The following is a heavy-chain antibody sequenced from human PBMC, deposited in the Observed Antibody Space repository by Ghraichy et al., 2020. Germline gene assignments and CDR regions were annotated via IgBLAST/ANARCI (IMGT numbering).Heavy chain of an antibody. CDR2: ISYDGSNK. J-gene: IGHJ6*02. D-gene: IGHD1-1*01. Sequence: GGSLRLSCAASGFTFSSYGMHWVRQAPGKGLEWVAVISYDGSNKYYADSVKGRFTISRDNSKNTLYLQMNSLRAEDTAVYYCAKGSWKDYYYYYGMDVWGQGTTVTVSS. V-gene: IGHV3-30*18. CDR1: GFTFSSYG. CDR3: AKGSWKDYYYYYGMDV.